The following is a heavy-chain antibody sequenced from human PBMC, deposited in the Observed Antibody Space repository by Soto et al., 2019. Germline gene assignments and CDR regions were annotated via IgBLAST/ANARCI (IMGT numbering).Heavy chain of an antibody. J-gene: IGHJ4*02. CDR2: INAGNGNT. Sequence: QVQLVQSGAEVKKPGASVKVSCKASGYTFTSYAMHWVRQAPGQRLEWMGWINAGNGNTKYSQKFQGRVTITRDTSASTAAMVLSSLRSADAAVYYCGRNLMDYDIFSGCYMAYYFDYWGQGTLVTVSS. CDR3: GRNLMDYDIFSGCYMAYYFDY. D-gene: IGHD3-9*01. CDR1: GYTFTSYA. V-gene: IGHV1-3*01.